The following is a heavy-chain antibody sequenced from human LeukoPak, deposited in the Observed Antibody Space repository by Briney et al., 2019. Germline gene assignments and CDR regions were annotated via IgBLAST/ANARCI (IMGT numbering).Heavy chain of an antibody. CDR2: IIPIFGTA. V-gene: IGHV1-69*05. CDR3: ARDRRLQYYYDSSGYLDP. D-gene: IGHD3-22*01. CDR1: GGTFSSYT. Sequence: SVKVSCKASGGTFSSYTISWVRQAPGQGLEWMGRIIPIFGTANYAQKFQGRVTITTDESTSTAYMELSSLRSEDTAVYYCARDRRLQYYYDSSGYLDPWGQGTLVTVSS. J-gene: IGHJ5*02.